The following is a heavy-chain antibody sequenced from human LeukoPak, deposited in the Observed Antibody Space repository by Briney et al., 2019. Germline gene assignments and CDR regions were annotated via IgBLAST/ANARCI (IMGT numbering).Heavy chain of an antibody. CDR3: AKQGFSIDYGSGKLKYYFDY. Sequence: GGSLRLSCAASGFTFSSYAMSWVRQAPGKGLEWVSAISGSGGSTYYADSVKGRFIISRDNSKNTLYLQMNSLRAEDTAVYYCAKQGFSIDYGSGKLKYYFDYWGQGTLVTVSS. D-gene: IGHD3-10*01. CDR1: GFTFSSYA. J-gene: IGHJ4*02. V-gene: IGHV3-23*01. CDR2: ISGSGGST.